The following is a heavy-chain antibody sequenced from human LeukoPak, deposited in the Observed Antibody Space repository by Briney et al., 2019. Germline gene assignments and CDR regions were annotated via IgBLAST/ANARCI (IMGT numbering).Heavy chain of an antibody. Sequence: GASVKVSCKASGYTFTSYDINWVRQATGQGLEWMGWMNPNSGNTGYAQKFQGRVTITRNTSISTAYMGLSSLRSEDTAVYYCARGVKAARPRYYYYYMDVWGKGTTVTVSS. J-gene: IGHJ6*03. CDR2: MNPNSGNT. CDR3: ARGVKAARPRYYYYYMDV. D-gene: IGHD6-6*01. CDR1: GYTFTSYD. V-gene: IGHV1-8*03.